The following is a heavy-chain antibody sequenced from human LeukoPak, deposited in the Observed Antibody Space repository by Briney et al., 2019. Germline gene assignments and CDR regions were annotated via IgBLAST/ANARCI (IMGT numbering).Heavy chain of an antibody. V-gene: IGHV3-23*01. Sequence: GWSLRLSCAASGFTFSSYAMSWVRQAPGKGLEGVSAISGRGGSTYYADSVKGRFTISRDNSKNTLYLQMNSLRAEATAVYYCAKSDSGSSPLYYFDYWGQGTLVTVSS. D-gene: IGHD1-26*01. CDR1: GFTFSSYA. CDR3: AKSDSGSSPLYYFDY. J-gene: IGHJ4*02. CDR2: ISGRGGST.